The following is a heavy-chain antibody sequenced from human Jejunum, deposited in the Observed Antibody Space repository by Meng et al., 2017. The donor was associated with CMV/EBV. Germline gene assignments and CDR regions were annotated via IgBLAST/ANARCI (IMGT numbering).Heavy chain of an antibody. D-gene: IGHD1-1*01. V-gene: IGHV3-23*01. CDR3: AKDGSSNWNSESDY. CDR2: FSAIGGKI. CDR1: GFTFNNYA. J-gene: IGHJ4*02. Sequence: ADSGFTFNNYAMTWVRQAPGKGLEWVSGFSAIGGKIYYADSVKGRFTMSRDNSKNKVYLQMNSLRAEDTAVYYCAKDGSSNWNSESDYWGQGTLVTVSS.